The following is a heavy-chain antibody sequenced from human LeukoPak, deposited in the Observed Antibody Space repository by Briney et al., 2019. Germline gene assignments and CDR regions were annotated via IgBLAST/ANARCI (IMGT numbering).Heavy chain of an antibody. J-gene: IGHJ6*02. V-gene: IGHV1-8*01. CDR2: MNPNSGNT. CDR3: ARDGYCSSTSCYIFRGNYYYGMDV. CDR1: GYTFTSYD. Sequence: GASVKVSCKASGYTFTSYDINWVRQATGQGLEWMGWMNPNSGNTGYAQKFQGRGTMTRNTSISTAYMELSSLRSEDTAVYYCARDGYCSSTSCYIFRGNYYYGMDVWGQGTTVTVSS. D-gene: IGHD2-2*02.